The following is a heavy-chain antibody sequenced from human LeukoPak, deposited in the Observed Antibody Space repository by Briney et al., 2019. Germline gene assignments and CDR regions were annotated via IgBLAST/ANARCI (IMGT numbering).Heavy chain of an antibody. J-gene: IGHJ4*02. V-gene: IGHV4-59*01. Sequence: SETLFLTCTVSGGSISSYYWSWIRQPPGKGLEWIGYIYYSGSTNYNPSLKSRVTISVDTSKNQFSLKLSSVTAADTAVYYCARVNSYGSAFDYWGQGTLVTVSS. CDR3: ARVNSYGSAFDY. D-gene: IGHD5-18*01. CDR2: IYYSGST. CDR1: GGSISSYY.